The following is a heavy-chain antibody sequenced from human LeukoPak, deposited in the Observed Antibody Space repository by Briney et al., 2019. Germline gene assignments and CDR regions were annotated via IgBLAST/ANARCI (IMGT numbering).Heavy chain of an antibody. D-gene: IGHD3-10*01. CDR3: ARDGSGSYRPFDY. CDR1: GGTFISYA. J-gene: IGHJ4*02. Sequence: ASVKVSCKASGGTFISYAISWVRQAPGQGLEWMGGIIPIFGTANYAQKFQGRVTITADESTSTAYMELSSLRSEDTAVYYCARDGSGSYRPFDYWGQGTLVTVSS. CDR2: IIPIFGTA. V-gene: IGHV1-69*01.